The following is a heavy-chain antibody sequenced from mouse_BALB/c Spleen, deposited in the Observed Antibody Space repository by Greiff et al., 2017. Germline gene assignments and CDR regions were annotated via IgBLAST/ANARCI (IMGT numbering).Heavy chain of an antibody. D-gene: IGHD1-1*01. J-gene: IGHJ2*01. Sequence: EVQRVESGGGLVQPGGSRKLSCAASGFTFSSFGMHWVRQAPEKGLEWVAYISSGSSTIYYADTVKGRFTISRDNPKNTLFLQMTSLRSEDTAMYYCASNYGPSYYFDYWGQGTTLTVSS. V-gene: IGHV5-17*02. CDR3: ASNYGPSYYFDY. CDR2: ISSGSSTI. CDR1: GFTFSSFG.